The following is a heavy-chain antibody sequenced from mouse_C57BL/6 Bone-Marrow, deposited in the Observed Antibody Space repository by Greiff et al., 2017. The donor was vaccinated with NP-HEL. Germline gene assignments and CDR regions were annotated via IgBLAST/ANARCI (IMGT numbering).Heavy chain of an antibody. CDR1: GFSFNTYA. J-gene: IGHJ4*01. CDR2: IRSKSNNYAT. CDR3: VRPLQLRLRYYYAMDY. Sequence: EVQVVESGGGLVQPKGSLKLSCAASGFSFNTYAMNWVRQAPGKGLEWVARIRSKSNNYATYYADSVKDRFTISRDDSESMLYLQMNNLKTEDTAMYYCVRPLQLRLRYYYAMDYWGQGTSVTVSS. V-gene: IGHV10-1*01. D-gene: IGHD3-2*02.